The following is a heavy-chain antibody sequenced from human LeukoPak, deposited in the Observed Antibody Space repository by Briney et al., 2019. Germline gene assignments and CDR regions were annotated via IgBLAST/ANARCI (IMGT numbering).Heavy chain of an antibody. D-gene: IGHD5-12*01. CDR1: GYTFTGYY. V-gene: IGHV1-2*02. J-gene: IGHJ5*02. CDR2: INPNSGGT. Sequence: ASVKVSCKASGYTFTGYYMHWVRQAPGQGLEWMGWINPNSGGTNYAQKFQGRVTMSRDTSFSTAYMELSRLRYDDTAVYYCARVGYSGYDLGWFDPWGQGTLVTVSS. CDR3: ARVGYSGYDLGWFDP.